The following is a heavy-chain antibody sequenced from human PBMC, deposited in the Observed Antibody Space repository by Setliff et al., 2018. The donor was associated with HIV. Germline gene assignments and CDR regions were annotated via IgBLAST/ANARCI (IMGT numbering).Heavy chain of an antibody. J-gene: IGHJ4*02. CDR2: MNPNIDNT. CDR3: ERVAHRLSGGIDY. Sequence: ASVKVSCKASGYTFTSYDINWVRQATGQGLEWMGWMNPNIDNTGHAQKFQGRVIMTRDTSTSTVYMELHWLTSDDTAVYYCERVAHRLSGGIDYRGQGTQVTVSS. CDR1: GYTFTSYD. V-gene: IGHV1-8*02. D-gene: IGHD2-15*01.